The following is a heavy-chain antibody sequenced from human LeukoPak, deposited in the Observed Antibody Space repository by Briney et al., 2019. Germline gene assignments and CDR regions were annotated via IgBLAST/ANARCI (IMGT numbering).Heavy chain of an antibody. V-gene: IGHV3-11*01. Sequence: GGPLRLSCAGPEFTFSDHYMSWIRQAPGKGLERVSYISSSGSIIYYADSVKGRFTISRDNAKNALYLQMNSLRAEDTAVYYCAREEVTARAFDIWGQGTMVTVSS. CDR2: ISSSGSII. D-gene: IGHD2-21*02. J-gene: IGHJ3*02. CDR3: AREEVTARAFDI. CDR1: EFTFSDHY.